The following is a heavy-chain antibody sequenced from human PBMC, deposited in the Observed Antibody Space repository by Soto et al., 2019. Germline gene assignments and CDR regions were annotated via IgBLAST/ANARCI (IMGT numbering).Heavy chain of an antibody. Sequence: QVQLVQSGAEVKKPGASVKVSCMASGYTFTTYGITWVRQAPGQGLEWVGWSSTYTGYTDYAQRFQGRVIMTADTXXXXXXXXXXXLTPDDTAVYYCARAPNSDNLLGWLYSYALDVWGQGTPVTVSS. CDR2: SSTYTGYT. D-gene: IGHD3-9*01. CDR1: GYTFTTYG. CDR3: ARAPNSDNLLGWLYSYALDV. V-gene: IGHV1-18*01. J-gene: IGHJ6*02.